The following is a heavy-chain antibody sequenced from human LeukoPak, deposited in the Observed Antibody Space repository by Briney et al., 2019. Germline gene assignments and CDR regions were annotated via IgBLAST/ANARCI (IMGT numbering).Heavy chain of an antibody. J-gene: IGHJ3*02. CDR3: AKELPADPNYDILTGTTLPPI. Sequence: GGSLRLSCGASGFTFSRYGMLWVRHAPGKGLEWVADISYDGCNIYYADSVKGRFTISRDNSKNTLYLKMSSLRAEDTAVYYCAKELPADPNYDILTGTTLPPIWGQGTMVTVSS. D-gene: IGHD3-9*01. CDR2: ISYDGCNI. V-gene: IGHV3-30*18. CDR1: GFTFSRYG.